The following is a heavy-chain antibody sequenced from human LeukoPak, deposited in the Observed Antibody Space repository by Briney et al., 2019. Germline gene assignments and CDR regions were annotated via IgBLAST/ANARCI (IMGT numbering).Heavy chain of an antibody. J-gene: IGHJ3*02. V-gene: IGHV4-59*01. CDR1: GGSISSYY. CDR2: IYYSGST. CDR3: ARGGGSGSRYGAFDI. D-gene: IGHD3-10*01. Sequence: SETLSLTCTVSGGSISSYYWSWIRQPPGKGLEWIGYIYYSGSTNYNPSLKSRVTISVDTSKNQFSLKLSCVTAADTAVYYCARGGGSGSRYGAFDIWGQGTMVTVSS.